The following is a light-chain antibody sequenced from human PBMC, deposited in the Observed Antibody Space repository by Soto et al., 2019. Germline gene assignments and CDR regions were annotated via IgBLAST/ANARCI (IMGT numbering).Light chain of an antibody. CDR2: SNN. CDR3: AAWDDSLNGHVV. Sequence: QSVLTQPPSASGTPGQRVTISCSGSSSNIGSNHVSWYQQLPGTAPKLLIYSNNQRPSWVPSRLSGSKSGTSASLAISGLQSEDEADYYCAAWDDSLNGHVVFGGGTKLTV. CDR1: SSNIGSNH. V-gene: IGLV1-44*01. J-gene: IGLJ2*01.